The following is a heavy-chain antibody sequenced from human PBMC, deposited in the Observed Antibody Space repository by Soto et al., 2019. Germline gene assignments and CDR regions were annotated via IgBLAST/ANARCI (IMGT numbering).Heavy chain of an antibody. J-gene: IGHJ4*02. V-gene: IGHV1-3*01. Sequence: ASVKVSCKASGYTFTSYAMHWVRQAPGQRLEWMGWINAGNGNTKYSQKFQGRVTITRDTSASTAYTELSSLGSEDTAVYYCARSIVVVTALDYWGQGTLVTVSS. CDR3: ARSIVVVTALDY. D-gene: IGHD2-21*02. CDR2: INAGNGNT. CDR1: GYTFTSYA.